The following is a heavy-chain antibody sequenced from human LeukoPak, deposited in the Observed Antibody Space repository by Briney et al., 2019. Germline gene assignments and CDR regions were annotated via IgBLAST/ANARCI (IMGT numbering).Heavy chain of an antibody. V-gene: IGHV1-8*03. CDR1: GYSFTTYD. J-gene: IGHJ5*02. CDR2: MNPNSGNT. Sequence: ASVKVSCKASGYSFTTYDINWVRQAPGQGLEWMGWMNPNSGNTGYAQKFQGRVTITRNTSISTAYMELSSLRSEDTAVYYCTRGSGIVVAGWDWFDPWGQGTLVTDSS. D-gene: IGHD6-19*01. CDR3: TRGSGIVVAGWDWFDP.